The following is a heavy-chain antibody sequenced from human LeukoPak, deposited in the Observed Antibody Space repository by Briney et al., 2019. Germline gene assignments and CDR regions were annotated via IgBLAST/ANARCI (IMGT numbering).Heavy chain of an antibody. D-gene: IGHD6-19*01. J-gene: IGHJ4*02. Sequence: PGGSLRLSCAASGFTFSSYAMSWVRQAPGKGLEWVSAISGSGGSTYYADSVKGRFTISRDNSKNTLYLQMNSLRAEDTAVYYCAKDHSSGWKPRLSYFDYWGQGTLVTVSS. CDR3: AKDHSSGWKPRLSYFDY. CDR1: GFTFSSYA. V-gene: IGHV3-23*01. CDR2: ISGSGGST.